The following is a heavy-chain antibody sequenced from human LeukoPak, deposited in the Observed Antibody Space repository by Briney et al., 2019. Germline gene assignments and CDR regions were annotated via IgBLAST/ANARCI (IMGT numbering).Heavy chain of an antibody. D-gene: IGHD3-10*01. CDR2: IYTSGST. CDR1: GRSISSYY. V-gene: IGHV4-4*07. Sequence: SQTLSLTCTVSGRSISSYYWSWIRQPAGKRLEWIGRIYTSGSTNYNPSLKSRVTMSVDTSKNQFSLKLSSVTAADTAVYYCARGLYYYGSGSLNWFDPWGQGTLVTVSS. CDR3: ARGLYYYGSGSLNWFDP. J-gene: IGHJ5*02.